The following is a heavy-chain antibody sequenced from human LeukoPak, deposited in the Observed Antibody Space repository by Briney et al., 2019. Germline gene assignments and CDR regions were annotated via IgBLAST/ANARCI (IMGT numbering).Heavy chain of an antibody. J-gene: IGHJ3*02. CDR3: ASSGYSSSWYPPAGAFDI. V-gene: IGHV1-2*04. Sequence: ASVKVSCKASGYTFTGYYMHWVRQAPAQGLEWMGWINPNSGGTNYAQKFQGWVTMTRDTSISTAYMELSRLRSDDTAVYYCASSGYSSSWYPPAGAFDIWGQGTKVSVSS. CDR2: INPNSGGT. CDR1: GYTFTGYY. D-gene: IGHD6-13*01.